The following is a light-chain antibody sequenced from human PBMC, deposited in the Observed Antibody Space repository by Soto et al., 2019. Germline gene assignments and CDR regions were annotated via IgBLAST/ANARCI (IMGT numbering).Light chain of an antibody. CDR3: QKCGIAPFS. V-gene: IGKV1-27*01. Sequence: DIQMTQSPSSLSASVGDRVTITCRASQGISNYLAWYQQKPGKVPKLLIYAASTLQSGVPSRFSGSGSGTDFTLTISSLQPEDGANYYCQKCGIAPFSFGGGTKVELK. J-gene: IGKJ4*01. CDR1: QGISNY. CDR2: AAS.